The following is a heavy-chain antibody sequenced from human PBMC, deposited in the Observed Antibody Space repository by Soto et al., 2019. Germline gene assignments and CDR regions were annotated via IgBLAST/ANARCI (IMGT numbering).Heavy chain of an antibody. J-gene: IGHJ2*01. CDR2: MNPSSGNT. Sequence: VQLVQSGAEVKKPGASGKVSCKASGDTFTSYDINWVRQATGQGLEWMGWMNPSSGNTGYAEKFQGRVTMTRNTSISTAYMELSSLRSEDTAVYYCAVYGGNRYWYFDLWGRGTLVTVSS. V-gene: IGHV1-8*01. CDR3: AVYGGNRYWYFDL. D-gene: IGHD4-17*01. CDR1: GDTFTSYD.